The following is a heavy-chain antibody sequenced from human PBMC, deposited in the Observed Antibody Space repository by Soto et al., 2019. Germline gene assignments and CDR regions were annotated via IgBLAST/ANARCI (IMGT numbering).Heavy chain of an antibody. CDR1: GGSISSSSYY. D-gene: IGHD4-17*01. CDR2: IYYSGST. V-gene: IGHV4-39*01. CDR3: ATEKTTPRRFDY. J-gene: IGHJ4*02. Sequence: PSETLSLTCTVSGGSISSSSYYWGWIRQPSGKGLEWIGSIYYSGSTYYNPSLKSRVTISVDTSKNQFSLKLSSVTAADTAVYYCATEKTTPRRFDYWGQGTLVTVSS.